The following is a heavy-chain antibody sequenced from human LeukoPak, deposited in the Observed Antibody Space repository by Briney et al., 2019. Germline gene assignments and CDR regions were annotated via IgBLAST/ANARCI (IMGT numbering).Heavy chain of an antibody. Sequence: GGSLRLSCAASGFTFSSYPMNWVRQAPGKGLEWVSSISSSSNFMYYADSVKGRFTISRDNAKNSLYLQMNSLRADDTAIYYCARDRIGIAAAGDYWGQGTLVTVSS. V-gene: IGHV3-21*01. D-gene: IGHD6-13*01. J-gene: IGHJ4*02. CDR2: ISSSSNFM. CDR1: GFTFSSYP. CDR3: ARDRIGIAAAGDY.